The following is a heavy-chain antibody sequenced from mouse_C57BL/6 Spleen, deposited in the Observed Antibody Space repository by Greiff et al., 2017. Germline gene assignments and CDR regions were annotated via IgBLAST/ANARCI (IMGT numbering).Heavy chain of an antibody. D-gene: IGHD1-1*01. V-gene: IGHV1-82*01. J-gene: IGHJ2*01. CDR3: SQDIYYCGSCDC. CDR2: IYPGDGDT. CDR1: GYAFSSSW. Sequence: QVQLKQSGPELVKPGASVKISCKASGYAFSSSWMNWVKQRPGKGLEWIGRIYPGDGDTNYNGKFKGKATLTADKSSSTAYMQLSSLTSEDSAVXCCSQDIYYCGSCDCWGKGTTHTVPS.